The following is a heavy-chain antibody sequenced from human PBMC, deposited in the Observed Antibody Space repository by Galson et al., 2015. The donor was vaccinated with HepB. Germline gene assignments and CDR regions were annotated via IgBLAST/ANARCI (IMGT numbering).Heavy chain of an antibody. CDR1: GYTFTGYY. Sequence: SVKVSCKASGYTFTGYYMHWVRQAPGQGLEWMGWINPNSGGTNYAQKFQGRVTMTRDTSISTAYMELSRLRSDDTAVYYCARGLGYYYDSSGYNFDYWGQGTLVTVSS. CDR3: ARGLGYYYDSSGYNFDY. D-gene: IGHD3-22*01. J-gene: IGHJ4*02. V-gene: IGHV1-2*02. CDR2: INPNSGGT.